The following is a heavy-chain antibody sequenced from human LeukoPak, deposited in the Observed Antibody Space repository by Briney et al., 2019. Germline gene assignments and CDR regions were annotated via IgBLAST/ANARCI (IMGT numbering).Heavy chain of an antibody. CDR3: ARVDTAMVKPFDY. D-gene: IGHD5-18*01. J-gene: IGHJ4*02. CDR2: INPNSGGT. V-gene: IGHV1-2*06. Sequence: ASVTVSCKASGYTFTGYYMHWVRQAPGQGLEWMGRINPNSGGTNYAQKFQGRVTMTRDTSISTAYMELSRLRSDDTAVYYCARVDTAMVKPFDYWGQGTLVTVSS. CDR1: GYTFTGYY.